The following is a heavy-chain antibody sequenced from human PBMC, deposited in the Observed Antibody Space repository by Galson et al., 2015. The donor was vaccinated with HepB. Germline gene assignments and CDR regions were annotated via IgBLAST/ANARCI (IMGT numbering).Heavy chain of an antibody. CDR2: ISSSSSYI. Sequence: SLRLSCAASGFTFSSYSMNWVRQAPGKGLEWVSSISSSSSYIYYADSVKGRFTISRDNAKNSLYLQMNSLRAEDTAVYYCARDITEYDFWSGYSPNFDYWGQGTLVTVSS. CDR1: GFTFSSYS. CDR3: ARDITEYDFWSGYSPNFDY. V-gene: IGHV3-21*01. D-gene: IGHD3-3*01. J-gene: IGHJ4*02.